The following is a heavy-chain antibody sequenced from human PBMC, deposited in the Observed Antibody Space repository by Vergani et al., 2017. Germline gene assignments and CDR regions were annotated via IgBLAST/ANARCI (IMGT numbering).Heavy chain of an antibody. CDR2: ISSSSSYI. D-gene: IGHD3-3*01. CDR1: GFTLSSYS. CDR3: ARCDFWSGYTPKSSSSYYMDV. Sequence: EVQLVESGGGLVKPGGSLRLSCAASGFTLSSYSMNWVRQAPGKGLEWVSSISSSSSYIYYADSVKGRVTISRDNAKNSLYLQMNSLRAEDTAVYYCARCDFWSGYTPKSSSSYYMDVWGKGTTVTVSS. J-gene: IGHJ6*03. V-gene: IGHV3-21*01.